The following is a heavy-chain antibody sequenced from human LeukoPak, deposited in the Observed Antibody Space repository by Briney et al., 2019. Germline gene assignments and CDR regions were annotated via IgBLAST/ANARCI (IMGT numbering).Heavy chain of an antibody. D-gene: IGHD3-3*01. CDR3: ARDGGQFLEWTYYFDY. CDR1: GFTFSSYW. CDR2: IKQDGSEK. V-gene: IGHV3-7*01. Sequence: GGSLRLPCAASGFTFSSYWMSWVRQAPGKGLEWVANIKQDGSEKYYVDSVKGRFTISRDNAKNSLYLQMNSLRAEDTAVYYCARDGGQFLEWTYYFDYWGQGTLVTVSS. J-gene: IGHJ4*02.